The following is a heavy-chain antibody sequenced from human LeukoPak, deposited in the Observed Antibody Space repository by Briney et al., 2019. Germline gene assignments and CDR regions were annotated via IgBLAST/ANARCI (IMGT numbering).Heavy chain of an antibody. V-gene: IGHV5-51*01. J-gene: IGHJ4*02. CDR1: GYSFTTHW. Sequence: GESLKISCKASGYSFTTHWIGWVRQMPGKGLEWMGIIYPGDSDTKYSPSFQGQVTISADKSTSTAYLQWSSLRASDTAMYYCARLGTYDYVWGSYRSGYFDYWGQGTLVTVSS. CDR3: ARLGTYDYVWGSYRSGYFDY. CDR2: IYPGDSDT. D-gene: IGHD3-16*02.